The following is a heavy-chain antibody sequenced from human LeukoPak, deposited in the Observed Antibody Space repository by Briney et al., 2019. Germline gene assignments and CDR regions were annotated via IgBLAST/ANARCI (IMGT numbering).Heavy chain of an antibody. CDR3: ARGDHLYDYYYYYMDV. Sequence: SETLSLTCAVYGGSFSGYYWSWIRQPPGKGLEWIGEINHSGSTNYNPSLKSRVTISVDTSKSQFSLKLSSVTAADTAMYYCARGDHLYDYYYYYMDVWGKGTTVTVSS. CDR1: GGSFSGYY. J-gene: IGHJ6*03. CDR2: INHSGST. V-gene: IGHV4-34*01. D-gene: IGHD1-14*01.